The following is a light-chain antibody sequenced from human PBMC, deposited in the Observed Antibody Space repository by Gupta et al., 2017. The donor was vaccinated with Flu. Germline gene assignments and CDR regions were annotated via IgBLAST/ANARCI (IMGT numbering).Light chain of an antibody. CDR1: QSLLDSSGYNY. J-gene: IGKJ4*01. V-gene: IGKV2-28*01. CDR2: LGS. Sequence: MSCRSSQSLLDSSGYNYLDWYVQKPGQSPQLLIVLGSNRACGVTDRFSGSGSGTGFTLKISRVEADDVGTYYCMQTLQSPPTFGEGTKVEI. CDR3: MQTLQSPPT.